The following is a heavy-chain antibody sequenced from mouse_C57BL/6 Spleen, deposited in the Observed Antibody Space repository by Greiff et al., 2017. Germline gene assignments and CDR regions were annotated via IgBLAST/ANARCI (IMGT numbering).Heavy chain of an antibody. V-gene: IGHV1-52*01. D-gene: IGHD1-1*01. CDR1: GYTFTSYW. CDR2: IAPSDSET. Sequence: QVQLQQSGAELVRPGSSVKLSCKASGYTFTSYWMHWVQQRPIQGLEWIGNIAPSDSETPYNQQFKDHATLPVANSSSTSYMPLSSLTSEDSAVYYCARGDYGSSSDWFAYWGQGTLVTVSA. J-gene: IGHJ3*01. CDR3: ARGDYGSSSDWFAY.